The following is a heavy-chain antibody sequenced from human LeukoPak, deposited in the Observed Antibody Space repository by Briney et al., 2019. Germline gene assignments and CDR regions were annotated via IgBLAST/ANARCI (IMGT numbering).Heavy chain of an antibody. Sequence: ASVKVSCKASGHTFTGYYMHWVRQAPGQGLEWMGWINPNSGGTNYAQKFQGRVTMTRDTSISTAYMELSRLRSDDTAVYYCAREGYCSGGSCYARGPDAFDIWGQGTMVTVSS. J-gene: IGHJ3*02. D-gene: IGHD2-15*01. CDR1: GHTFTGYY. V-gene: IGHV1-2*02. CDR2: INPNSGGT. CDR3: AREGYCSGGSCYARGPDAFDI.